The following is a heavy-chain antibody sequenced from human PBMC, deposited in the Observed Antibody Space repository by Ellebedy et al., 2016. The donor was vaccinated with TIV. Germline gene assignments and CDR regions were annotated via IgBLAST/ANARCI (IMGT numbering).Heavy chain of an antibody. V-gene: IGHV4-4*07. Sequence: MPSETLSLTCTVSGGSISSYYWSWIRQPAGKGLEWIGRIYTSGSTNYNPSLKSRVTMSVDTSKNQFSLKLSSVTAADTAVYYCARAYSSSWQNNYYYYYGMDVWGQGTTVTVSS. J-gene: IGHJ6*02. CDR1: GGSISSYY. CDR3: ARAYSSSWQNNYYYYYGMDV. CDR2: IYTSGST. D-gene: IGHD6-13*01.